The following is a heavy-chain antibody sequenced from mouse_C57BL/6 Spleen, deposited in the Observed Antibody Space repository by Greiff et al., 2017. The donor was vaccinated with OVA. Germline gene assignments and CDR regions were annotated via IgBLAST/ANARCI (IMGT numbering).Heavy chain of an antibody. J-gene: IGHJ1*03. CDR2: ISNLAYSI. CDR3: ARHDDGGYFDV. D-gene: IGHD2-4*01. V-gene: IGHV5-15*04. Sequence: EVMLVESGGGLVQPGGSLKLSCAASGFTFSDYGMAWVRQAPRKGPEWVAFISNLAYSIYYADTVTGRFTISRENAKNTLYLEMSSLRSEDTAMYYCARHDDGGYFDVWGTGTTVTVSS. CDR1: GFTFSDYG.